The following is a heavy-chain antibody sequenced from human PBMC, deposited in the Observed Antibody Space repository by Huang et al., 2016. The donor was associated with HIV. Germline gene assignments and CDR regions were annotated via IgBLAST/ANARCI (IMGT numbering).Heavy chain of an antibody. CDR1: GFSLNTPGVG. CDR3: ARWPFGGYGYDY. Sequence: QITLKESGPTLLKPTQTLSLTCTFSGFSLNTPGVGVGWFRQPPGKALEWLALIYWDDDKRYPPSLNSMLPITKDTSKHQVVLTMTNMDSVDTATYYCARWPFGGYGYDYWGPGTLVTVSS. V-gene: IGHV2-5*02. CDR2: IYWDDDK. D-gene: IGHD5-18*01. J-gene: IGHJ4*02.